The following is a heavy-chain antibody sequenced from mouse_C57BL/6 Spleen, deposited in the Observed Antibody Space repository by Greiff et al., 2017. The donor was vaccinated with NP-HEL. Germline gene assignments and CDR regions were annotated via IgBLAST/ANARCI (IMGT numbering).Heavy chain of an antibody. CDR2: ISSGGDYI. J-gene: IGHJ1*03. CDR3: TREPRRYYGSSYEYLDV. Sequence: EVQGVESGEGLVKPGGSLKLSCAASGFTFSSYAMSWVRQTPEKRLEWVAYISSGGDYIYYADTVKGRFNISRDIARNTLYLQMSSLKSEDTAMYYCTREPRRYYGSSYEYLDVWGTGTTVTVSS. V-gene: IGHV5-9-1*02. CDR1: GFTFSSYA. D-gene: IGHD1-1*01.